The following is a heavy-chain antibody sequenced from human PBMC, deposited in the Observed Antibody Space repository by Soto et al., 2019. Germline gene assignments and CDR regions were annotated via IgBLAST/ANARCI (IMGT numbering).Heavy chain of an antibody. V-gene: IGHV1-8*01. Sequence: QVQLVQSGAEVKKPGASVKVSCKASGYTFTNYEINWVRQATGQGLEWMGWMNPGSGNTDYAHKFQGRVTMTRNISISTAYMELSRLGSDDTAIYYCARMASSGSLNWFDPWGPGTLVTVSS. J-gene: IGHJ5*02. CDR2: MNPGSGNT. CDR1: GYTFTNYE. D-gene: IGHD3-10*01. CDR3: ARMASSGSLNWFDP.